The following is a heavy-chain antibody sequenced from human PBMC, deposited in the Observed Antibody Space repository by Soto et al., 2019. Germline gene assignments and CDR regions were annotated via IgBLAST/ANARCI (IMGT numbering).Heavy chain of an antibody. CDR3: ARDQGGTMVRGVYYYYGMDV. CDR1: GGTFSSYA. Sequence: QVQLVQSGAEVKKPGSSVKVSCKASGGTFSSYAISWVRQAPGQGLEWMGGLIPIFGTANYAQKFQGRVTITADESTSTAYMELSSLRSEDTAVYYWARDQGGTMVRGVYYYYGMDVWGQGTTVTVSS. CDR2: LIPIFGTA. V-gene: IGHV1-69*01. D-gene: IGHD3-10*01. J-gene: IGHJ6*02.